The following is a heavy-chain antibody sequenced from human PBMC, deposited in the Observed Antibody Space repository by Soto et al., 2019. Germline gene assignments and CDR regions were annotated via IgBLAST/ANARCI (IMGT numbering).Heavy chain of an antibody. CDR1: GGSISSGDYY. CDR3: AGEGTLVRGVIIEGGMDV. V-gene: IGHV4-30-4*01. CDR2: VYYSGST. J-gene: IGHJ6*02. Sequence: QVQLQESGPGLVKPSQTLSLICTVSGGSISSGDYYWTWIRQPPGKGLEWIGYVYYSGSTYYNPSLKSRVSISVDTSKNQFSLKLTSVTAADTAVYYCAGEGTLVRGVIIEGGMDVWGQGTTVTVSS. D-gene: IGHD3-10*01.